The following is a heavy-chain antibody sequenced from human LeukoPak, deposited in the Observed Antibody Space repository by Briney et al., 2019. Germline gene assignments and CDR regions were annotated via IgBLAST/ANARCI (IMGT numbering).Heavy chain of an antibody. CDR3: AREGSDTAMVLVYYYYGMDV. CDR1: AFTFSSYA. V-gene: IGHV3-7*01. Sequence: PGGSLRLSCAASAFTFSSYAMHWVRQAPGKGLEWVANIKQDGSEKYYVGSVKGRFTISRDNAKNSLYLQMNSLRAEDTAVYYCAREGSDTAMVLVYYYYGMDVWGQGTTVTVSS. CDR2: IKQDGSEK. D-gene: IGHD5-18*01. J-gene: IGHJ6*02.